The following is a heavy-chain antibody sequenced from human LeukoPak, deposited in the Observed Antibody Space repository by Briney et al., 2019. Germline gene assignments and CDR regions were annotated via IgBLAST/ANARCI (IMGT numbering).Heavy chain of an antibody. CDR2: IIPILGIA. D-gene: IGHD3-22*01. V-gene: IGHV1-69*04. CDR1: GGTFSSYA. J-gene: IGHJ4*02. Sequence: ASVKVSCKASGGTFSSYAISWVRQAPGQGLEWMGRIIPILGIANYAQKFQGRVTITADKSTSTAYMELSSLRSEDTAVYYCARDWDYYDSSGYYVNWGQGTLVTVSS. CDR3: ARDWDYYDSSGYYVN.